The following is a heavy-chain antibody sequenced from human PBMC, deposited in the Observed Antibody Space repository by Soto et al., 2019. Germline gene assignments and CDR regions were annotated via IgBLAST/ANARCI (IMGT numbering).Heavy chain of an antibody. CDR3: ARLYGSVSTFDY. V-gene: IGHV3-7*01. J-gene: IGHJ4*02. CDR1: GFIFSSHW. CDR2: IKPDGSDK. Sequence: AGGSLRLSCTVSGFIFSSHWMTWVRQAPGKGLEWVADIKPDGSDKHYVDSVKGRFTISRDNAEHSLYLQMSSLRAEDTAVYYCARLYGSVSTFDYWGQGTLVTVSS. D-gene: IGHD6-25*01.